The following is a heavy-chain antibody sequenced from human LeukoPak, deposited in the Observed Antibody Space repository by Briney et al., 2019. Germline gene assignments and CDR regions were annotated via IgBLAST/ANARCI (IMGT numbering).Heavy chain of an antibody. CDR2: IYTSGST. D-gene: IGHD2-2*01. CDR1: GGSISSYY. V-gene: IGHV4-4*07. J-gene: IGHJ4*02. Sequence: SETLSLTCTVSGGSISSYYWSWIRQPAGKGLEWIGRIYTSGSTNYNPSLKSRVTMSVDTSKNQFSLKLSSVTAADTAVYYCARVGGIVVVPAAVDFDYWGQETLVTVSS. CDR3: ARVGGIVVVPAAVDFDY.